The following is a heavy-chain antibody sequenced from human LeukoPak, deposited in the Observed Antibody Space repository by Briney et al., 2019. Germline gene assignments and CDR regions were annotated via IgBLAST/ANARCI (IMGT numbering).Heavy chain of an antibody. CDR3: ARPGRLGGFDY. D-gene: IGHD3-10*01. J-gene: IGHJ4*02. CDR1: GYTFTYYY. Sequence: ASVKVSCKGSGYTFTYYYIHWVRQAPGQGLEWMGIINPSGGSTSNIQKFQGRVAITRDTSTSTVYRELSSLRSEDTAVYCCARPGRLGGFDYWGQGTLVTVSS. CDR2: INPSGGST. V-gene: IGHV1-46*01.